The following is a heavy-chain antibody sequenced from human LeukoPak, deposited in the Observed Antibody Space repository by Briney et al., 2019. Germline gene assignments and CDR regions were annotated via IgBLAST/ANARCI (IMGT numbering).Heavy chain of an antibody. CDR2: MNPNSGHT. J-gene: IGHJ4*02. CDR1: GYTFTSYD. V-gene: IGHV1-8*01. CDR3: ARSIVGVRKRNDY. D-gene: IGHD1-26*01. Sequence: ASVKVSCTASGYTFTSYDIIWVRQASGQGLEWMGWMNPNSGHTGYAQKLQGRVTMTRTTSICTAYMELTSLTSEDSAVYYCARSIVGVRKRNDYWGQGTLVTVSS.